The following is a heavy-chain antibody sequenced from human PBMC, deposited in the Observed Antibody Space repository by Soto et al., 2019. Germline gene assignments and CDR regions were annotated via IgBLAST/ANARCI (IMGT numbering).Heavy chain of an antibody. CDR3: VRVSSSSFPFDY. D-gene: IGHD6-13*01. CDR2: IHYSGST. CDR1: GGSISSAGYY. V-gene: IGHV4-31*03. J-gene: IGHJ4*02. Sequence: SETLSLTCTVSGGSISSAGYYWSWIRQHPGKDLEWIGYIHYSGSTHYNPSLRNRVTISVYTSNNQFSLKLTSVTAADTAVYYCVRVSSSSFPFDYWGRGTLVTVSS.